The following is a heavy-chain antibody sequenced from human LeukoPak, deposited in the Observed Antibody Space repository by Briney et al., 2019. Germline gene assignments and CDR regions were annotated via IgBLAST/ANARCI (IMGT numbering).Heavy chain of an antibody. J-gene: IGHJ4*02. V-gene: IGHV3-53*01. Sequence: GGSLRLTCVASGFTVSYYYMSWVRQAPGKGLEWVSLLYTDDTTIYADSVEGRFTISRDNSKNTIYLHMTTLRGEDTAVYYCARGGAFYWNPRYWGQGTLVTVSS. CDR3: ARGGAFYWNPRY. CDR1: GFTVSYYY. CDR2: LYTDDTT. D-gene: IGHD1-1*01.